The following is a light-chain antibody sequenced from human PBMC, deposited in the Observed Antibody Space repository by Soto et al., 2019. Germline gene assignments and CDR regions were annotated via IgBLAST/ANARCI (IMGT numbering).Light chain of an antibody. J-gene: IGKJ1*01. CDR2: GVY. CDR3: QHYGYSQWT. V-gene: IGKV3-20*01. CDR1: QTGNNNY. Sequence: IALTQSPGTLSLSPGERATLSCRASQTGNNNYLAWYQHKSSQAPRLLIYGVYTRASGIPDRFSGSGSATEFTLTITRLEPEDSAVYFCQHYGYSQWTFGQGTKVDIK.